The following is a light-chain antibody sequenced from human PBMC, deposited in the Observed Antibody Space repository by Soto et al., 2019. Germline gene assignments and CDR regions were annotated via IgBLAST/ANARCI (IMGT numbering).Light chain of an antibody. CDR2: DVN. CDR3: SSPTSSSTYV. V-gene: IGLV2-14*03. J-gene: IGLJ1*01. Sequence: QSALTQPASVSGSPGQSITISCTGTRSGVGDHNYVAWYQQHPGKAPKLIIYDVNNRPSGISNRFSGFKSGNTASLTISWLQAEDEADYFCSSPTSSSTYVFGTGTKLTVL. CDR1: RSGVGDHNY.